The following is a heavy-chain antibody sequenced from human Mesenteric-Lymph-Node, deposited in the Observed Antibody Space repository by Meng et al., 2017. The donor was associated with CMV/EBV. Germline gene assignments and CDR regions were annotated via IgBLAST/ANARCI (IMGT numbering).Heavy chain of an antibody. CDR3: ARDRRMAIAAAGAGHFQH. Sequence: GESLKISCAASGFTFSNYAMHWVRQAPGKGLEWVAVISYDGKNKYYADSVKGRFTISRDNSKNTLFLQMNSLRIEDTAVYYCARDRRMAIAAAGAGHFQHWGQGTLVTVSS. CDR2: ISYDGKNK. CDR1: GFTFSNYA. J-gene: IGHJ1*01. V-gene: IGHV3-30*04. D-gene: IGHD6-13*01.